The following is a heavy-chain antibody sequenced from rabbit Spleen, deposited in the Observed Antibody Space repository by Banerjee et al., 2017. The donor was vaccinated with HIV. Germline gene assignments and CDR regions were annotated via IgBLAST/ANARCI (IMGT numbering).Heavy chain of an antibody. CDR3: ARAAYWGAYPYYFNL. Sequence: QQLVESGGGLVKPGAPLTLTCTASGFSFSSSYYMCWVRQAPGKGLECIACIYADIGGSTYYANWAKGRFTISKTSSTTVTLQMTSLTAADTATYFCARAAYWGAYPYYFNLWGPGTLVTVS. D-gene: IGHD3-3*01. V-gene: IGHV1S40*01. CDR1: GFSFSSSYY. J-gene: IGHJ4*01. CDR2: IYADIGGST.